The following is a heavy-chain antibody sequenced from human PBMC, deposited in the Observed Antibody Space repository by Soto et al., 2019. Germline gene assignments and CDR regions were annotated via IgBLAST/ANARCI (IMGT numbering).Heavy chain of an antibody. CDR3: ARDQSIAAAGPQYNWFDP. V-gene: IGHV1-24*01. CDR1: GYTLAELS. Sequence: ASVELTCKVSGYTLAELSMRWVRPAPGKGLEWMGGFDPEDGETSYTQKFQGRVTMTKDTSTSTAYMELSSLRSEDTAVYYCARDQSIAAAGPQYNWFDPWGQGTLVTVSS. CDR2: FDPEDGET. J-gene: IGHJ5*02. D-gene: IGHD6-13*01.